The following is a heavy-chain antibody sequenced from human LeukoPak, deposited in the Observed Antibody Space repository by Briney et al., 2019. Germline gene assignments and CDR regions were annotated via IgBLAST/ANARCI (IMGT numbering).Heavy chain of an antibody. D-gene: IGHD6-19*01. V-gene: IGHV1-2*02. CDR1: GYMFTDYD. J-gene: IGHJ4*02. Sequence: ASVKVSCKASGYMFTDYDMHWVRQAPGQGLEWMGWINPKSGGTNYAQKFQGRVTMTRDTSISTAYMELSRLRSDDTAVYYCARGVEQWRGAIDYWGQGTLVTVSS. CDR2: INPKSGGT. CDR3: ARGVEQWRGAIDY.